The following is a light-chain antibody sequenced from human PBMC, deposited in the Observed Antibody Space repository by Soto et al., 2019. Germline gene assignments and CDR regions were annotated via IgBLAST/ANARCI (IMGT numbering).Light chain of an antibody. CDR1: QSVSSS. V-gene: IGKV3-15*01. Sequence: IVLTHSPGTLYSSPVGTATLSCSARQSVSSSLAWYQQKPGQAPRLLIYGASTRATGIPARFSGSGSGTEFTLTINSLQSEDFAVYYCKQYNNWWKFGQGHKVDIK. CDR2: GAS. J-gene: IGKJ1*01. CDR3: KQYNNWWK.